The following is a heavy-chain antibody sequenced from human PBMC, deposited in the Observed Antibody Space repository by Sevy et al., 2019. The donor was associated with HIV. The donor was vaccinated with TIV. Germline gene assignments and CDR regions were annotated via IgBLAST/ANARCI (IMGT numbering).Heavy chain of an antibody. D-gene: IGHD2-15*01. CDR3: ARGELYSGGGGYCSGGSCYSGLSFEP. Sequence: SKTLSLTCTVSGYSISSGYYWGWIRQPPGKGLEWIGSIYHSGSTYYNPSLKSRVTISVDTSKNQFSLKLSSVTAADTALYYCARGELYSGGGGYCSGGSCYSGLSFEPWGQGTLVTVSS. CDR2: IYHSGST. J-gene: IGHJ5*02. CDR1: GYSISSGYY. V-gene: IGHV4-38-2*02.